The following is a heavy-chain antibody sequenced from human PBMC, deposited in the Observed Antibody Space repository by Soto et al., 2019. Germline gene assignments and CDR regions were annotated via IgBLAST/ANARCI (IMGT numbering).Heavy chain of an antibody. J-gene: IGHJ5*02. CDR1: GYTFSNYV. CDR2: INPGNGNT. CDR3: AGDRVAADGVYGIRRCDP. D-gene: IGHD6-13*01. V-gene: IGHV1-3*01. Sequence: QVQLVQSGAEVKKPGASVKVSCKASGYTFSNYVMHWVRQAPGQRLEWMGWINPGNGNTKYSQKFQGRVTMTRDTSARRGDMKLRSLRSEDTAVYYCAGDRVAADGVYGIRRCDPWGQGTLVTVSS.